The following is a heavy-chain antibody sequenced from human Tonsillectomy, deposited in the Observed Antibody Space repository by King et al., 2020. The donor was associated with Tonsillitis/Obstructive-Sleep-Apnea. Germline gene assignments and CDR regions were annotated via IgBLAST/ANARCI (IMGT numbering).Heavy chain of an antibody. V-gene: IGHV3-48*03. Sequence: VQLVESGGGLVQPGGSLRLSCAASGFTVSNYEMNWVRQAPGKGLEWVSYISSSGSTTYYADSVKGRFNISRDNAKNSLYLQMKSLSAEDTAVYYCAREDLEAAAGFYMDVWGKGTTVTVSS. CDR2: ISSSGSTT. J-gene: IGHJ6*03. CDR3: AREDLEAAAGFYMDV. D-gene: IGHD6-13*01. CDR1: GFTVSNYE.